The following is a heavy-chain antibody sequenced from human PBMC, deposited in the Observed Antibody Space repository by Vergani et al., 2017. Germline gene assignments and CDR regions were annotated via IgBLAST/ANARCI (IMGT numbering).Heavy chain of an antibody. Sequence: QVQLQESGPGLVKPSETLSLTCTVSGGSISNYYWSWIRQPAGKGLEWIGRIYTSGSTNYNPSLKSRVTMSVDTSKNQFSLKLTSVTAADTAVYYCARDRIALGEDAFDSWGQGTMVTVSS. J-gene: IGHJ3*02. CDR1: GGSISNYY. D-gene: IGHD3-10*01. V-gene: IGHV4-4*07. CDR2: IYTSGST. CDR3: ARDRIALGEDAFDS.